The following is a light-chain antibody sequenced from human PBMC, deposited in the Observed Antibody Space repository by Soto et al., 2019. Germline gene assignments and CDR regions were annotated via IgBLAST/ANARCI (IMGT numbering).Light chain of an antibody. CDR1: SSDVGGYNY. CDR3: SSYTSSGTLV. J-gene: IGLJ1*01. V-gene: IGLV2-14*01. CDR2: EVS. Sequence: QSALPQPASVSGSPGQSITISCTGTSSDVGGYNYVSWYQHHPGKAPKLMIYEVSNRPSGVSHRFSGSKSGNTASLTISGLQAEDEADYYCSSYTSSGTLVFGTGTKLTVL.